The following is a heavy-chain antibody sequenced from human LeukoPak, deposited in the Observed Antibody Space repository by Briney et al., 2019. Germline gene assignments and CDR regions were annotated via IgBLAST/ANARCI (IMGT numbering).Heavy chain of an antibody. CDR1: GFSVSNNY. V-gene: IGHV3-53*01. CDR2: IYSGGST. D-gene: IGHD1-1*01. Sequence: GGSLRLSCAVSGFSVSNNYMIWVRQAPGKGLEWVSVIYSGGSTHYADSVKGRFTISRDNSKNTVYLQMNSLRAEDTAVYYCASPRPYYAMDIWGQGTTVTVSS. CDR3: ASPRPYYAMDI. J-gene: IGHJ6*02.